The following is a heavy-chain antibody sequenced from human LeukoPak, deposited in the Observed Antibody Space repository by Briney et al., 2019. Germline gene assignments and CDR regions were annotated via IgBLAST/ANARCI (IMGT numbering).Heavy chain of an antibody. CDR1: GGSFGGYY. Sequence: SETLSLTCAVYGGSFGGYYWSWIRQPPGKGPEWIGEINHSGSTNYNPSLKSRVTISVDTSKNQFSLKLSSVTAADTAVYYCARGRYCSSTSCYFYWFDPWGQGTLVTVSS. CDR2: INHSGST. D-gene: IGHD2-2*01. J-gene: IGHJ5*02. V-gene: IGHV4-34*01. CDR3: ARGRYCSSTSCYFYWFDP.